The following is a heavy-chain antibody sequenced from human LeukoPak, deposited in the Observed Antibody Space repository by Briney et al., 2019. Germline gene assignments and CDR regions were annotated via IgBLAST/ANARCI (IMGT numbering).Heavy chain of an antibody. V-gene: IGHV4-4*07. CDR1: GVSISRYY. D-gene: IGHD4-17*01. Sequence: PSETLSLTCTVSGVSISRYYWSWIRQPAGKGLEWIGRIYTSGSTNYNPSLMSRVTMSVDTSKNQFSLKLSSVTAADTAVYYCARAADHYGVPLPFDYWGQGTLVTVSS. CDR3: ARAADHYGVPLPFDY. J-gene: IGHJ4*02. CDR2: IYTSGST.